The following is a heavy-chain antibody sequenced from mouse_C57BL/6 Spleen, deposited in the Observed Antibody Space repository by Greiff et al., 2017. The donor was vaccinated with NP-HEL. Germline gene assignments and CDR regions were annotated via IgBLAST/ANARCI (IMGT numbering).Heavy chain of an antibody. J-gene: IGHJ4*01. V-gene: IGHV1-54*01. Sequence: QVQLQQSGAELVRPGTSVKVSCKASGYAFPNYLIEWVKQRPGQGLEWIGVINPGSGGTYYNEKFKGKATLTADKSSSTAYMQLSSLTSEDSAVYFCARYRDYAMDYWGQGTSVTVSS. CDR1: GYAFPNYL. CDR3: ARYRDYAMDY. D-gene: IGHD5-1*01. CDR2: INPGSGGT.